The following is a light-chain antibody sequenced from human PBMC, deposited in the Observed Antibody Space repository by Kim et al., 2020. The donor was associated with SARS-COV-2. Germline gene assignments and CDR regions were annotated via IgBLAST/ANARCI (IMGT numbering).Light chain of an antibody. J-gene: IGKJ2*01. Sequence: LSPGDRDTLVCRASQSVSSNYLAWYQQKPGQAPRLLLYGASRRATGIPDRFSGSGSGTDFALTISRLEPEDFATYYCQQYGTSPYTFGQGTKLEI. CDR3: QQYGTSPYT. V-gene: IGKV3-20*01. CDR1: QSVSSNY. CDR2: GAS.